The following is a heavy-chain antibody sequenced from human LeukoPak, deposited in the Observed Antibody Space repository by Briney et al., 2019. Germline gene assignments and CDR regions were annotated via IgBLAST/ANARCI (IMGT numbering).Heavy chain of an antibody. CDR3: ASAGYSSGWYGWFDP. J-gene: IGHJ5*02. CDR1: GGSISSYY. D-gene: IGHD6-19*01. V-gene: IGHV4-59*01. Sequence: SETLSLTCTVSGGSISSYYWSWIRQPPGKGLEWIGYIYYSGSTNYNPSLKSRVTISVDTSKNQFSLKLSSVTAADTAVNYCASAGYSSGWYGWFDPWGQGTLVTVSS. CDR2: IYYSGST.